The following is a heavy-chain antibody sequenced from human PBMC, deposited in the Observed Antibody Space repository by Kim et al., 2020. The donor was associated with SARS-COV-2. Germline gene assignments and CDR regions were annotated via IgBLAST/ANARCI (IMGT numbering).Heavy chain of an antibody. CDR3: ARDGDSGIYAHYYNGMDV. D-gene: IGHD1-26*01. V-gene: IGHV3-11*06. Sequence: GGSLRLSCGASGFILNDYYVNWIRQAPGKGLEWVSYISTSDSDTNYADSVKGRFTISRDVAKNSVYLQLNSLRDEDTAVYYCARDGDSGIYAHYYNGMDVWGQGTTVTVSS. J-gene: IGHJ6*02. CDR2: ISTSDSDT. CDR1: GFILNDYY.